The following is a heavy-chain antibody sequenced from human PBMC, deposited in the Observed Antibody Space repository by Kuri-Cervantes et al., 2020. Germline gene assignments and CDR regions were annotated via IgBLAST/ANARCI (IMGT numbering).Heavy chain of an antibody. J-gene: IGHJ3*02. CDR3: ARGDTVDAFDI. D-gene: IGHD2-2*02. CDR1: GYSISSGYY. CDR2: IYYSGST. Sequence: SETLSLTCTVSGYSISSGYYWSWIRQPPGKGLEWIGYIYYSGSTYYNPSLKSRVTISVDTSKNQFSLKLSSVTAADTAVYYCARGDTVDAFDIWGQGTMVTVSS. V-gene: IGHV4-38-2*02.